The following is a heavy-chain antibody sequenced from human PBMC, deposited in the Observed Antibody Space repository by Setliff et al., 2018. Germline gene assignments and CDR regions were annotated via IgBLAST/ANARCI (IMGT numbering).Heavy chain of an antibody. CDR3: ARDNPILGATDY. J-gene: IGHJ4*02. D-gene: IGHD1-26*01. CDR2: IYSSGNT. CDR1: GDSIRSSRYY. V-gene: IGHV4-39*07. Sequence: SETLSLTCTVSGDSIRSSRYYWGWIRQPPGKGLEWIGSIYSSGNTYYNPSLKRRVTISVDTSRNQFSLNLTSVTAADTALYFCARDNPILGATDYWGQGALVTVSS.